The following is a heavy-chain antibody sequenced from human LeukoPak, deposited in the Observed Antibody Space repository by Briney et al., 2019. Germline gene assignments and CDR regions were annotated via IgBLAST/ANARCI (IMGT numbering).Heavy chain of an antibody. CDR2: ISGDGDKA. V-gene: IGHV3-23*01. D-gene: IGHD6-19*01. CDR3: VKDLALAGTGGGFDV. CDR1: GFTFTTYA. J-gene: IGHJ3*01. Sequence: PGGSLRLSCTASGFTFTTYAINWVRQAPGKGLEWVSGISGDGDKAFYADSVNGRFSISRDNSKNSVSLRMSSLRPDDTALYYCVKDLALAGTGGGFDVWGQGTRVAVSS.